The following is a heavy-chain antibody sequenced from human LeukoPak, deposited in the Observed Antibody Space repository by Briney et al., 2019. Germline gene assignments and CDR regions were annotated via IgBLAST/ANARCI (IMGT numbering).Heavy chain of an antibody. J-gene: IGHJ4*02. CDR3: ARGRGRRDY. CDR2: INHSGST. D-gene: IGHD3-10*01. V-gene: IGHV4-34*01. CDR1: GGSFSGYY. Sequence: SETLSLTCAVYGGSFSGYYWSWIRQPPEKGLEWIGEINHSGSTNYNPSLKSRVTISVDTSKNQFSLKLSSVTAADTAVYYCARGRGRRDYWGQGTLVTVSS.